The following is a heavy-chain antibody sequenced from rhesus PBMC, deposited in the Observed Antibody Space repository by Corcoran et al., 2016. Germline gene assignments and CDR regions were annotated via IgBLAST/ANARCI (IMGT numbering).Heavy chain of an antibody. CDR1: GASISRYW. CDR2: INGNSGST. Sequence: QVQLQESGPGLVKPSETLSLTCAVSGASISRYWWSWIRQPPGTGLEWMGEINGNSGSTYYNPSLKSRVTISKDASKNQFSLQLSSVTAADTAVYYCAMGIAAAGIVTFDFWGQGLRVTVSS. V-gene: IGHV4-80*01. CDR3: AMGIAAAGIVTFDF. J-gene: IGHJ3*01. D-gene: IGHD6-25*01.